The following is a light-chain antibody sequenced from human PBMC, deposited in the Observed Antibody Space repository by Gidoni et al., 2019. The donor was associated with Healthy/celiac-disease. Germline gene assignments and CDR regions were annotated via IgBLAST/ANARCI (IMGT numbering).Light chain of an antibody. CDR2: GNS. J-gene: IGLJ2*01. CDR3: QSYDSSLSGHVV. V-gene: IGLV1-40*01. CDR1: SSNIGAGYD. Sequence: QSVLTQPPSVSGAPGQRVTNSCTGSSSNIGAGYDVHWYQQLPGTAPKLLIYGNSNRPSGVSDRFSGSKSGTSASLAITGLQAEDEADYYCQSYDSSLSGHVVFGGGTKLTVL.